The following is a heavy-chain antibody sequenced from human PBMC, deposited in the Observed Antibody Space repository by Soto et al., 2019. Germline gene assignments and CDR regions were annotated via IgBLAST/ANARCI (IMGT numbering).Heavy chain of an antibody. CDR2: VYNGGST. D-gene: IGHD3-10*01. Sequence: QVQLQESGPGLVMPSETLSLTCTVSGGSISDYYWNWIRQPPGKGLEWIGHVYNGGSTNYNPSLKSRVTISVDTSKNQFSLKLSSVTPADTAMYYCAKDGSRSYFNLFDPWGQGTLVTVSS. J-gene: IGHJ5*02. CDR1: GGSISDYY. CDR3: AKDGSRSYFNLFDP. V-gene: IGHV4-59*01.